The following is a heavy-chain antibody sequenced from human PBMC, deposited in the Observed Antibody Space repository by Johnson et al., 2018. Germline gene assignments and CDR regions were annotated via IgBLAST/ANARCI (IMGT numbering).Heavy chain of an antibody. J-gene: IGHJ3*02. Sequence: QVQLQESGPGLVKPSETLSLTCTVSGGSISSYYWSWIRQPPGKGLEWIGYIYYSGSTNYNPSLKSRVTIAVDTSKNQFSLKLSSVTAADPAVYYCARILTDPGDHNWNSSPWGSGYYYAACDIWGQGTMVTVSS. CDR1: GGSISSYY. CDR2: IYYSGST. V-gene: IGHV4-59*01. CDR3: ARILTDPGDHNWNSSPWGSGYYYAACDI. D-gene: IGHD3-22*01.